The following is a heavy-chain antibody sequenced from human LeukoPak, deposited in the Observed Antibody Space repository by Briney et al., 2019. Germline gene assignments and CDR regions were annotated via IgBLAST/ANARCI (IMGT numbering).Heavy chain of an antibody. CDR3: AREDIGVADKYYFDS. CDR1: GFTFSSYW. J-gene: IGHJ4*02. Sequence: PGGSLRLSCAASGFTFSSYWMHWVRQAPGKGLVWVSRINSDGVRTSDADSVKGRFSIARDNSKNTLYLQMDRLRAEETAVYYCAREDIGVADKYYFDSWGQGALVTVSS. CDR2: INSDGVRT. V-gene: IGHV3-74*01. D-gene: IGHD6-19*01.